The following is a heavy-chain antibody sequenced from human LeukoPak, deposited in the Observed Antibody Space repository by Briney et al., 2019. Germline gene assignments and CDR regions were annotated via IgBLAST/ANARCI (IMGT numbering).Heavy chain of an antibody. CDR2: IYYSGST. CDR1: GGSISSSSYY. J-gene: IGHJ3*02. V-gene: IGHV4-39*01. D-gene: IGHD3-3*01. CDR3: ADGHREWLDAFDI. Sequence: SETLSLTCTVSGGSISSSSYYWGWIRQPPGKGLEWIGSIYYSGSTYYNPSLKSRVSISVDTSKNQFSLKLSSVTAADTAVYYCADGHREWLDAFDIWGQGTMVTVSS.